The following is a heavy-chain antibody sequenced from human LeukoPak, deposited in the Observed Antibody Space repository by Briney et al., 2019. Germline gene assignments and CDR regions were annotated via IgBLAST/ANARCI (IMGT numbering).Heavy chain of an antibody. CDR2: ITSDGGRT. CDR3: ARSRGLDVHYYYYMDV. D-gene: IGHD3-10*01. V-gene: IGHV3-64*01. Sequence: GGSLRLSCAASGFTFSSYAVHWVRQAPGKGVEYVSAITSDGGRTYYANSVKGRFTIPRDNSKNTLYLQMGSLRAEDMAVYYCARSRGLDVHYYYYMDVWGKGTTVTVSS. CDR1: GFTFSSYA. J-gene: IGHJ6*03.